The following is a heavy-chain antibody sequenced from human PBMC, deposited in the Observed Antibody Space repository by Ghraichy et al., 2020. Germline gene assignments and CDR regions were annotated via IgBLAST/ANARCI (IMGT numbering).Heavy chain of an antibody. V-gene: IGHV3-11*01. CDR2: LSNSGTNI. CDR1: GFTFSDYY. Sequence: GGSLRLSCAASGFTFSDYYMSWIRQAPGKGLEWVSFLSNSGTNIHYADSVKGRFTISRDNAKNSLFLQMNSLRAEDTAVYYCVRFYHYNSGWYAEERDYWGQGTLVTVSS. D-gene: IGHD6-19*01. J-gene: IGHJ4*02. CDR3: VRFYHYNSGWYAEERDY.